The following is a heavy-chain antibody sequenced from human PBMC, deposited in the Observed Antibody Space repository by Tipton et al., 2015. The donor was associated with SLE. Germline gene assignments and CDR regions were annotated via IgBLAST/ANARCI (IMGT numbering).Heavy chain of an antibody. V-gene: IGHV4-34*01. J-gene: IGHJ4*02. D-gene: IGHD3-10*01. CDR3: ATHRGMVQGVLMPFDH. CDR1: GASFSDYF. Sequence: TLSLTCAVSGASFSDYFWTWIRQSPGKGLEWIGEINHSRSTYYNPSLKSRVTISIDTSKNQFSLKLNSVTAADTAVYYCATHRGMVQGVLMPFDHWGQGTLVTVSS. CDR2: INHSRST.